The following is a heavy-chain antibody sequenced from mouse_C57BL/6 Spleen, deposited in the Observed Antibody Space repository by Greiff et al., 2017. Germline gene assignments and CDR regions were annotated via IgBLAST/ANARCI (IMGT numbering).Heavy chain of an antibody. V-gene: IGHV2-9*01. CDR1: GFSLTSYG. CDR3: AKHGITAVVATDAMDY. J-gene: IGHJ4*01. D-gene: IGHD1-1*01. Sequence: VQVVESGPGLVAPSQSLSITCTVSGFSLTSYGVDWVRQPPGKGLEWLGVIWGGGSTNYNSALMSSLSISKDNSKSQVFLKMNSLQTDDTAMYYCAKHGITAVVATDAMDYWGQGTSVTVSS. CDR2: IWGGGST.